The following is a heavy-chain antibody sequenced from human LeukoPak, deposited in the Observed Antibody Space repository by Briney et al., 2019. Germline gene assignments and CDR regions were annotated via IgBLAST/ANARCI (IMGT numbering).Heavy chain of an antibody. CDR2: INPNSGGT. Sequence: ASVKVSCKASGYTFTGYYMHWVRQAPGQGLEWMGWINPNSGGTNYAQKFQGRVTMTRDTSISTAYMELSRLRSDDTAVYYCARVRSSKDGHYYYMDVWGKGTTVTVSS. V-gene: IGHV1-2*02. CDR3: ARVRSSKDGHYYYMDV. CDR1: GYTFTGYY. J-gene: IGHJ6*03.